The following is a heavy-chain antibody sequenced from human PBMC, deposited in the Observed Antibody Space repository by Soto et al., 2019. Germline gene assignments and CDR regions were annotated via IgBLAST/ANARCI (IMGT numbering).Heavy chain of an antibody. CDR3: ARDLTLRGPTEIDY. J-gene: IGHJ4*02. CDR1: GFTFSSYW. V-gene: IGHV3-7*05. Sequence: GGSLRLSCAASGFTFSSYWMSWVRQAPGKGLEWVANIKQDGSEKYYVDSVKGRFTISRDNAKNSLYLQMNSLRAEDTAVYYCARDLTLRGPTEIDYWGQGTLVTVSS. CDR2: IKQDGSEK. D-gene: IGHD4-17*01.